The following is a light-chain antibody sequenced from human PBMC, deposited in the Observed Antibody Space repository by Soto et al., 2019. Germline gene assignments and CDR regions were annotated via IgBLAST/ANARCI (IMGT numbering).Light chain of an antibody. J-gene: IGKJ1*01. V-gene: IGKV3-20*01. CDR2: GAS. Sequence: EVVLTQSPGTLSLSPGEGATLSCRASQSVTSSYLAWYQQKPGQAPRLLINGASSRATGIPDRFSGSGSGTDFTLTISRLEPEDFAVYYCQQYGNSPPWTFGQGTKVEIK. CDR1: QSVTSSY. CDR3: QQYGNSPPWT.